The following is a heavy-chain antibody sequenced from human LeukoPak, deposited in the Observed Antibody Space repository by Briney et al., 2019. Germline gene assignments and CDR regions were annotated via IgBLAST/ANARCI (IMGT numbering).Heavy chain of an antibody. CDR1: GGSMSSYY. D-gene: IGHD6-13*01. CDR2: IYDSGST. J-gene: IGHJ4*02. Sequence: PSETLSLTCTVSGGSMSSYYWSWIRQPPGRGLEWLGYIYDSGSTNYNPSLKSRVTISVDTSKNQVSLNLSSVTAADTAVYYCARHGGSWTLDYWGQGTLVTVSS. V-gene: IGHV4-59*08. CDR3: ARHGGSWTLDY.